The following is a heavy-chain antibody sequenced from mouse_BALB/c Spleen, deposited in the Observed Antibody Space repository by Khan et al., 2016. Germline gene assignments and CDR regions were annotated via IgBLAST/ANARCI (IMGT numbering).Heavy chain of an antibody. J-gene: IGHJ2*01. CDR1: GFTFTDYY. CDR3: ARAYYGYAYYVEY. V-gene: IGHV7-3*02. CDR2: IRNEANGYTT. D-gene: IGHD1-2*01. Sequence: EVELVESGGGLVQPGGSLRLSCATSGFTFTDYYMSWVRQPPGKALEWLGFIRNEANGYTTEYSASVKGRCTISRDNSQNILYLQMTTLRAEDSATYYCARAYYGYAYYVEYWGQGTTLTVSS.